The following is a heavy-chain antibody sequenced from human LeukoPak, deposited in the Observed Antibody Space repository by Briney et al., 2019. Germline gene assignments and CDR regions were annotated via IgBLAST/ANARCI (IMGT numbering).Heavy chain of an antibody. CDR3: ARDENHFDY. CDR1: GFTFSSYE. CDR2: ISSSGSTI. Sequence: GGSLRLSCAASGFTFSSYEMNWVRQAPGKGLEWISYISSSGSTIYYADSVKGRFTISRDNAKNSLYLQMSSLRAEDTAVYYCARDENHFDYWGQGTLVTVSS. V-gene: IGHV3-48*03. D-gene: IGHD1-14*01. J-gene: IGHJ4*02.